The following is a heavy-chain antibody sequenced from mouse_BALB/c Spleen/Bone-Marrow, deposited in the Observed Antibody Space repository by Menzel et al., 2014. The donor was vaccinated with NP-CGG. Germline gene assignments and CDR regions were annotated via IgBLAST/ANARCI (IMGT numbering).Heavy chain of an antibody. CDR2: IRLKSNNYAT. CDR3: ARRGRGYAMDY. V-gene: IGHV6-6*02. Sequence: EVMLVESGGGLVQPGGSMKLSCVASGFTFSNYWMNWVRQSPEKGLEWVAEIRLKSNNYATHYAESVKGRFTISRDDSKSSAYLQMNNLGAEDTGIYYCARRGRGYAMDYWGQGTSVTVSS. J-gene: IGHJ4*01. CDR1: GFTFSNYW.